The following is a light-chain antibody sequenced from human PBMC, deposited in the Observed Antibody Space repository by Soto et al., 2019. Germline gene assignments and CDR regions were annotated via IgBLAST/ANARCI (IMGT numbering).Light chain of an antibody. CDR1: DSNIGAGYD. CDR2: GNT. J-gene: IGLJ1*01. V-gene: IGLV1-40*01. CDR3: QSFDNSLSGFYV. Sequence: QSVLTQTPSVSGAPGQTITISCTGTDSNIGAGYDVHGYQHLPGRAPKLLIFGNTHRPSGVPDRFSGSKSGTSASLAITGLQPEDEADYYCQSFDNSLSGFYVFGSGTKLTVL.